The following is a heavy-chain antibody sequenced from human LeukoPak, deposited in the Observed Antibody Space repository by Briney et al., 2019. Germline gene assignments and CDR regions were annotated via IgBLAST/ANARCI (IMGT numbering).Heavy chain of an antibody. CDR3: ARDSGREVLLWFGELTHYYYGMDV. V-gene: IGHV3-21*01. J-gene: IGHJ6*04. CDR1: GFTFSSYS. Sequence: HGGSLRLSCAASGFTFSSYSMNWVRQAPGKGLEWVSSISSSSSYIYYADSAKGRFAISRDNAKNSLYLQMNSLRAEDTAVYYCARDSGREVLLWFGELTHYYYGMDVWGKGTTVTVSS. D-gene: IGHD3-10*01. CDR2: ISSSSSYI.